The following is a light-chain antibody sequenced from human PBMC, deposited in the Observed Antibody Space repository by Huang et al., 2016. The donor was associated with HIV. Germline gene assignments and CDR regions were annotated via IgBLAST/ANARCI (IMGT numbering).Light chain of an antibody. CDR3: QQYDDWPPT. V-gene: IGKV3-15*01. Sequence: ETVMTQSPATLSGSPGESVALSCRASQSVSSSLAWYQQKPGQPPRLLIFDASIRATGIPARFGGRGSGTEFTLTISSLQTEDFAVYLCQQYDDWPPTFGQGTKLEIK. CDR1: QSVSSS. CDR2: DAS. J-gene: IGKJ2*01.